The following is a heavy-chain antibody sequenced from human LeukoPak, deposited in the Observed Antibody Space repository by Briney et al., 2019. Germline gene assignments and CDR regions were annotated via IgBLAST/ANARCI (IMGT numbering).Heavy chain of an antibody. V-gene: IGHV4-34*01. Sequence: SETLSLTCAVYGGSFSGYYWSWIRQPPGKGLEWIGEINHSGSTNYNPSLKNRVTISVDTSKNQFSLKLSSVTAADTAVYYCARLKPDYGGKNAFDIWGQGTMVTVSS. CDR1: GGSFSGYY. CDR3: ARLKPDYGGKNAFDI. CDR2: INHSGST. J-gene: IGHJ3*02. D-gene: IGHD4-23*01.